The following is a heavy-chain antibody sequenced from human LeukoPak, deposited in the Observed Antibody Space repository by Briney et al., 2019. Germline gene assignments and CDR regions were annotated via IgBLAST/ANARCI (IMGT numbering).Heavy chain of an antibody. D-gene: IGHD2-21*02. V-gene: IGHV1-2*02. J-gene: IGHJ6*02. CDR1: GYTFTGYY. CDR2: INPNSGGT. Sequence: ASVKVSCKASGYTFTGYYMHWVRQAPGQGLEWMGWINPNSGGTNYAQKFQGRVTMTRDTSISTAYMELSRLRSDDTAVYYCANGNGYDPGRSGVTADYYYYGMDVWGQGTTVTVSS. CDR3: ANGNGYDPGRSGVTADYYYYGMDV.